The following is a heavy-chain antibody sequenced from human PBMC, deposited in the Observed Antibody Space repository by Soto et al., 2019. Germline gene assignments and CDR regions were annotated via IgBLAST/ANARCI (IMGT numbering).Heavy chain of an antibody. J-gene: IGHJ6*02. CDR2: IYHSGST. V-gene: IGHV4-30-2*01. D-gene: IGHD3-10*01. Sequence: QLQLQESGSGLVKPSQTLSLTCAVSGGSISSGGYSWSWIRQPPGKGLEWIGYIYHSGSTYYNPSLTGRVTISGDRSKNQFSLKLSSVTAADTAVYYCARGWGGYVTVGFGEFYYYGMDVWGQGTTVTVSS. CDR1: GGSISSGGYS. CDR3: ARGWGGYVTVGFGEFYYYGMDV.